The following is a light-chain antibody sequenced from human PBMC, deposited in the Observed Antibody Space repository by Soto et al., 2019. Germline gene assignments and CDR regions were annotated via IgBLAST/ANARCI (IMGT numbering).Light chain of an antibody. Sequence: EIVLTQSPGTLSLSPGERATLSCRASQSVSSSNLAWYQQKPGQGPRLLIYGASSGATGIPDRFSGSGSGTDFTLTISRLEPEDYAVYYCQQYGSSPPITFGQGTRLEIK. V-gene: IGKV3-20*01. J-gene: IGKJ5*01. CDR2: GAS. CDR3: QQYGSSPPIT. CDR1: QSVSSSN.